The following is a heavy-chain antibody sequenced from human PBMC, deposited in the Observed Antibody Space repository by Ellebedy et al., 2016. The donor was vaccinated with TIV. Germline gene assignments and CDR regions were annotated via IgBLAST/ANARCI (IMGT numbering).Heavy chain of an antibody. J-gene: IGHJ4*02. CDR1: GYSFTSYW. CDR2: TYPGDSDT. V-gene: IGHV5-51*01. D-gene: IGHD5-12*01. Sequence: KVSCKGSGYSFTSYWIGWVRQMPGKGLEWMGVTYPGDSDTRYSPSFQGQVTISAANYISTAYLQWSSLKASDTATYYCARHSTPYSGYDTDFDFWGQGTLVTVSS. CDR3: ARHSTPYSGYDTDFDF.